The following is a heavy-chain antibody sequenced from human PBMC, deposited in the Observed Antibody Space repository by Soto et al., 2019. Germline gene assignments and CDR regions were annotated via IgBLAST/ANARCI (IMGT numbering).Heavy chain of an antibody. CDR2: ISSYGGST. V-gene: IGHV3-64*01. CDR1: GFTFSSYA. CDR3: ARDPDSSGYYYFEY. J-gene: IGHJ4*02. D-gene: IGHD3-22*01. Sequence: GGSPRLSCAASGFTFSSYAMHWVRQAPGKGLEYVSAISSYGGSTYYANSVKGRFTISRDNSKNTLYLQMGSLRAEDMAVYYCARDPDSSGYYYFEYWGQGTLVTVSS.